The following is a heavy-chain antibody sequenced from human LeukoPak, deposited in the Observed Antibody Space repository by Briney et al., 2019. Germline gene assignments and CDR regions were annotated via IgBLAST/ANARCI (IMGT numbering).Heavy chain of an antibody. Sequence: SETLSLTCTVSGGSISSYYWSWIRQPPGPGLERIGYIYYSGSTNYNPSLKSRVTISVDTSKNQFSLKLSSVTAADTAVYYCASEYYYDSSGPLTWGQGTLVTVSS. CDR3: ASEYYYDSSGPLT. CDR1: GGSISSYY. D-gene: IGHD3-22*01. J-gene: IGHJ4*02. CDR2: IYYSGST. V-gene: IGHV4-59*01.